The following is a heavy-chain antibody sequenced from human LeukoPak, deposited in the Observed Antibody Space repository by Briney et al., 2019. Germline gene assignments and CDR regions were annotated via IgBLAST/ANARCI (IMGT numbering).Heavy chain of an antibody. V-gene: IGHV1-2*02. J-gene: IGHJ4*02. D-gene: IGHD2-2*01. CDR2: ISPNSADT. CDR3: ARDRLGYCSSTSCHSRDFDY. Sequence: ASVKVSCKASGYTFTGYYMHWVRQAPGQGLEWMGWISPNSADTHYAQKFQGRVTMTRDTSISTAYMELSRLRSDDTAVYYCARDRLGYCSSTSCHSRDFDYWGQGTLVTVSS. CDR1: GYTFTGYY.